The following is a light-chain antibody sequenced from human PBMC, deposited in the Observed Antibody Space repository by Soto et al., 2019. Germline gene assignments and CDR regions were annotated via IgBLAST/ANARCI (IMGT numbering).Light chain of an antibody. V-gene: IGKV3-15*01. CDR3: QHYNSYSEA. J-gene: IGKJ1*01. CDR2: GAS. CDR1: QNINTK. Sequence: EIVMTQSPVTLSVSPGDRATLSCRASQNINTKLAWYQQMPGQAPRLLIHGASTRATGIPARFSGSGSGTEFTLTISSLQSEDFATYYCQHYNSYSEAFGQGTKVDIK.